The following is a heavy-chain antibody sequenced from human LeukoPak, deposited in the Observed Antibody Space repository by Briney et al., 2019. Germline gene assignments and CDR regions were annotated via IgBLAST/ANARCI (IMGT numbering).Heavy chain of an antibody. J-gene: IGHJ6*02. CDR1: GGTFSSYA. CDR3: ARLLRELLSGDYYCGMDV. V-gene: IGHV1-69*04. Sequence: SVKVSCKASGGTFSSYAISWVRQAPGQGLEWMRRIIPILGIANYAQKFQGRVTITADKSTSTAYMELSSPRSEDTAVYYCARLLRELLSGDYYCGMDVWGQGTTVTVSS. D-gene: IGHD1-26*01. CDR2: IIPILGIA.